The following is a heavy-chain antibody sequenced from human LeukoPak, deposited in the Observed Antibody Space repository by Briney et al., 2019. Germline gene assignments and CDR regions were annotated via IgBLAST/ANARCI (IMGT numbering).Heavy chain of an antibody. J-gene: IGHJ3*02. CDR2: ISYDGSNK. Sequence: GGSLRLSCAVSGFTFSNYGMHWVRRAPGKGLEWVAVISYDGSNKYYANSVKGRFTISRDNSKNTLYLQMNSLRTEDTAVYYCAKRFGESPAGGFDIWGQGTMVTVSS. D-gene: IGHD3-10*01. V-gene: IGHV3-30*18. CDR3: AKRFGESPAGGFDI. CDR1: GFTFSNYG.